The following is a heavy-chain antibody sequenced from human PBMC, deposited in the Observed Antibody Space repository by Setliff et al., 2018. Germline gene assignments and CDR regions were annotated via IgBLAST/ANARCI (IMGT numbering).Heavy chain of an antibody. CDR3: ARGRDFWSGYLVY. V-gene: IGHV1-2*04. CDR1: GYTFTSYY. CDR2: INPNSGGT. Sequence: ASVKVSCKASGYTFTSYYMHWVRQAPGQGLEWMGIINPNSGGTNYAQKFQGWVTMTRDTSISTAYMELSRLRSDGTAVYYCARGRDFWSGYLVYWGQGTLVTVSS. J-gene: IGHJ4*02. D-gene: IGHD3-3*01.